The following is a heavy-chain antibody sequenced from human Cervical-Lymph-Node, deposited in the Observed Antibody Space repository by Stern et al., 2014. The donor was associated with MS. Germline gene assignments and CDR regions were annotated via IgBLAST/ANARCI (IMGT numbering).Heavy chain of an antibody. J-gene: IGHJ4*02. Sequence: QVQLQQSGPGLVKPSLTLSLTCAISGDSVSSNTVIWNWIRQSPSRGLEWLGRTYYRSRWYDDYAVSVRSRMRISPDTSKNQFTLQLSSVTPDDTAVYYCVRSGHGYNAGRFDHWGQGTQVTVSS. V-gene: IGHV6-1*01. CDR3: VRSGHGYNAGRFDH. CDR1: GDSVSSNTVI. D-gene: IGHD5-12*01. CDR2: TYYRSRWYD.